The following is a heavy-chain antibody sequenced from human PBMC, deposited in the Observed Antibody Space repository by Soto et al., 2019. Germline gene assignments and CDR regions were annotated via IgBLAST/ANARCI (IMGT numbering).Heavy chain of an antibody. Sequence: QVQLVESGGGVVQPGRSLRLSCAASGFTFSSYAMHWVRQAPGKGLEWVAVISYDGSNKYYADSVKGRFTISRDKSKNTLYLQMNSLRADDTAVYYCAREGGDGYNYYYYGMDVWGQGTTVTVSS. J-gene: IGHJ6*02. CDR1: GFTFSSYA. CDR2: ISYDGSNK. V-gene: IGHV3-30-3*01. D-gene: IGHD3-16*01. CDR3: AREGGDGYNYYYYGMDV.